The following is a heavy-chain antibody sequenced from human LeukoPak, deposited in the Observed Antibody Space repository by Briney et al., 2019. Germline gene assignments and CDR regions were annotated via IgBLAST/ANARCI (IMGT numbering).Heavy chain of an antibody. J-gene: IGHJ4*02. CDR3: AKASRTSCYSRSDY. CDR2: ISGSDSST. D-gene: IGHD2-2*02. CDR1: GFTFSSYA. V-gene: IGHV3-23*01. Sequence: PGGSLRLSCAASGFTFSSYAMSWVRQAPGKGLEWVSVISGSDSSTYYADSVKGRFTISRDNSKNTLYLQMNSLRAEDTAVYYCAKASRTSCYSRSDYWGQGTLVTVSS.